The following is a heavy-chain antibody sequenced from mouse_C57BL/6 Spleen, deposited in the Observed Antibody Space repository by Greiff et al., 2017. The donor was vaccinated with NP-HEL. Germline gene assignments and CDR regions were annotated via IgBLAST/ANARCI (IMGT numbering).Heavy chain of an antibody. CDR3: AREIISTVVAHYYAMDY. Sequence: QVQLQQPGAELVKPGASVKLSCKASGYTFTSYWMHWVKQRPGRGLEWIGRIDPNSGGTKYNEKFKSKATLTVDKPSSTAYMQLSSLSSEDSAAYYEAREIISTVVAHYYAMDYWGQGTSVTVSS. CDR2: IDPNSGGT. J-gene: IGHJ4*01. V-gene: IGHV1-72*01. D-gene: IGHD1-1*01. CDR1: GYTFTSYW.